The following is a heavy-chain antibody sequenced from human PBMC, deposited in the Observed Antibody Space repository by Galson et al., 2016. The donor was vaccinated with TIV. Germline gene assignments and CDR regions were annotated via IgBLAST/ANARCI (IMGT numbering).Heavy chain of an antibody. CDR2: ISDDGSVK. Sequence: RQAPGKGLEWVAVISDDGSVKYYADSVKGRFTISRDDSKNTLYLQMNSLRAEDTAVYYCAKKSRMRDGYNAGFDYWGQGTLVTVSS. V-gene: IGHV3-30*18. J-gene: IGHJ4*02. CDR3: AKKSRMRDGYNAGFDY. D-gene: IGHD5-24*01.